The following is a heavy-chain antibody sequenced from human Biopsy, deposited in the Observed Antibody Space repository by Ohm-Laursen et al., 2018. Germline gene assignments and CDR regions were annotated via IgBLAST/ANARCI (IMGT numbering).Heavy chain of an antibody. Sequence: PGTLSLTCAVSGYSISSGYNWGWIRQPPGKGLEWIGSFYHSGSTYYNPSLKSRVTISVDTSKNQFSLKVSSVTAADTAVYYCALQSVAQMKNFDYWGQGTLVTVSS. J-gene: IGHJ4*02. D-gene: IGHD6-19*01. V-gene: IGHV4-38-2*01. CDR3: ALQSVAQMKNFDY. CDR1: GYSISSGYN. CDR2: FYHSGST.